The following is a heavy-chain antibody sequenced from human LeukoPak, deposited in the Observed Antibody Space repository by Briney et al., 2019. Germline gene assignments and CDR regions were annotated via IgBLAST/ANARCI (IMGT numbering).Heavy chain of an antibody. J-gene: IGHJ4*02. V-gene: IGHV3-23*01. D-gene: IGHD2-21*01. CDR3: AKDELLPKTFDY. Sequence: GWSLRLSCAASGFTFSSYAMNWVRQAPGKGLEWVSAISGSGGSTYYADSVKGRFTISRDNSKNTLYLQMNSLRAEDTAVYYCAKDELLPKTFDYWGQGTLVTVSS. CDR1: GFTFSSYA. CDR2: ISGSGGST.